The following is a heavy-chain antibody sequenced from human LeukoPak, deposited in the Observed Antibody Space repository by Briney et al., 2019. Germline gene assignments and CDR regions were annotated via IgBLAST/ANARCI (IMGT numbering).Heavy chain of an antibody. D-gene: IGHD4-17*01. J-gene: IGHJ4*02. V-gene: IGHV4-59*08. CDR1: GGSVSSNY. CDR3: ARHNIASDGARLFDF. Sequence: LETLSLTCSVSGGSVSSNYWAWLRQPPGKGPEWIGYIYHGGYAKYNPSFKSRVTMSVDTSKSQFSLQLTSVTAADTAVYYCARHNIASDGARLFDFWGRGTLVAVSS. CDR2: IYHGGYA.